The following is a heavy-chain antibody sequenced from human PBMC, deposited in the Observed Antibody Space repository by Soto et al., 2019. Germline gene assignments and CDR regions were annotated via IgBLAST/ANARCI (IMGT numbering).Heavy chain of an antibody. Sequence: QVQLVQSGAEVKKPGSSVRVSCKASAGTFSRYTINWVRQAPGQGLEWMGRILPMLGMSNYALRFQGRVTTIADKSTTTAYMELNRLRSDDTAVYYCATSYGSVSRAFDHWGQGTLVTVSS. D-gene: IGHD3-10*01. CDR2: ILPMLGMS. CDR3: ATSYGSVSRAFDH. V-gene: IGHV1-69*02. CDR1: AGTFSRYT. J-gene: IGHJ4*02.